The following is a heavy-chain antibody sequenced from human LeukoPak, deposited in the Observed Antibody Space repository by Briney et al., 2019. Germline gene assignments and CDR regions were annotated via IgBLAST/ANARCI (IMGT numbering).Heavy chain of an antibody. D-gene: IGHD7-27*01. CDR1: GFTFSSYG. CDR2: IWYDGSNK. Sequence: PGGSLRLSCAASGFTFSSYGMHWVRQAPGKGLEWVAIIWYDGSNKYYADSVKGRFTISRDNPKNTLYLQMDSLRAEDTAVYYCARDSYETGIIGYWGQGTLVTVSS. CDR3: ARDSYETGIIGY. V-gene: IGHV3-33*01. J-gene: IGHJ4*02.